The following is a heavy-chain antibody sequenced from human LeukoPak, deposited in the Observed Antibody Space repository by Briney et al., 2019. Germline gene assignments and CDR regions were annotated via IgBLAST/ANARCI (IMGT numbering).Heavy chain of an antibody. CDR2: IKSKADGETI. Sequence: GGSLRLSCAASGFTFTNDWMNWVRQAPGKGLEWVGRIKSKADGETIDYAAPVKGRFTFSRDDSKNMLYLQMNSLKSEDTAVYYCSTLTSRGLSDSWGQGTLVTVSS. D-gene: IGHD1-20*01. CDR3: STLTSRGLSDS. CDR1: GFTFTNDW. V-gene: IGHV3-15*07. J-gene: IGHJ4*02.